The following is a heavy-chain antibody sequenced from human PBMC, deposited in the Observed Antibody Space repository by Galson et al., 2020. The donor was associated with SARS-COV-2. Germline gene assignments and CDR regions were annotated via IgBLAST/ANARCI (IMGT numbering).Heavy chain of an antibody. Sequence: ALHGESLKISCAASGFIFRNYWMHWVRQVPGKGLVWVSRINGDGSSAAYADSVKGRFTISRDNAKNTLYLQMRGLRAEDTALYFCARDSLGGAYSPTYFDNWGQGSLVTVSS. D-gene: IGHD3-16*01. CDR1: GFIFRNYW. V-gene: IGHV3-74*01. CDR3: ARDSLGGAYSPTYFDN. CDR2: INGDGSSA. J-gene: IGHJ4*02.